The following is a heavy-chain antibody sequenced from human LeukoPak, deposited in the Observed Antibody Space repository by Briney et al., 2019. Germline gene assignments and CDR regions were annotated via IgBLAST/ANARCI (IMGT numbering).Heavy chain of an antibody. D-gene: IGHD3-22*01. Sequence: GGSLRLSCAASGFTFSSYAMSWVRQAPGKGLEWVSAISGSGGSTYYADSVKGRFTISRDNSKNTLYLQMNSLRAEDTAVYYCAKPITMIVVVTSFDYWGQGTLVTVSS. V-gene: IGHV3-23*01. CDR3: AKPITMIVVVTSFDY. CDR2: ISGSGGST. J-gene: IGHJ4*02. CDR1: GFTFSSYA.